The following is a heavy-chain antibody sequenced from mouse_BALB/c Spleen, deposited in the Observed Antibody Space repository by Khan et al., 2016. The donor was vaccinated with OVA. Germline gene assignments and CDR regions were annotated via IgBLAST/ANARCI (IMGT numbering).Heavy chain of an antibody. J-gene: IGHJ4*01. CDR1: GYTFTNYG. Sequence: QIQLVQSGPELKKPGETVKISCKASGYTFTNYGMNWVKQAPGKGLKWMGWINTYTGEPTYTDDFKGRFAFSLETSASTAYLQINNLKNEDTATYFCARPPHFSYVMVYWGQGTSVTVSS. CDR2: INTYTGEP. CDR3: ARPPHFSYVMVY. V-gene: IGHV9-3-1*01.